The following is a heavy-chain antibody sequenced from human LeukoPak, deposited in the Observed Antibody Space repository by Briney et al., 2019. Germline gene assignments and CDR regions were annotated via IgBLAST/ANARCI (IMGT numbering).Heavy chain of an antibody. V-gene: IGHV3-48*01. CDR3: TRGEATYDF. J-gene: IGHJ4*02. CDR2: ISLSSSII. CDR1: GFTFSSYW. Sequence: GGSLRLSCAASGFTFSSYWMNWVRQAPGKGLEWASYISLSSSIIYYADSVKGRFTISRDNAKNSLYLQMHSLRAEDTAVYYCTRGEATYDFWGQGTLVTVSS. D-gene: IGHD3-16*01.